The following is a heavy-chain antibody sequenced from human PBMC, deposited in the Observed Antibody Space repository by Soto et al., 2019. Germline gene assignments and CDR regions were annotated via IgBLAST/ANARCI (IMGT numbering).Heavy chain of an antibody. Sequence: GGSLRLSCAASGFTFSSYAMSRVRQAPGKGLEWVSAISGSGGSTYYADSVKGRFTISRDNSKNTLYLQMNSLRAEDTAVYYCAKDGPSILTGYYVVDYFDYWGQGTLVTVSS. CDR3: AKDGPSILTGYYVVDYFDY. J-gene: IGHJ4*02. V-gene: IGHV3-23*01. CDR1: GFTFSSYA. CDR2: ISGSGGST. D-gene: IGHD3-9*01.